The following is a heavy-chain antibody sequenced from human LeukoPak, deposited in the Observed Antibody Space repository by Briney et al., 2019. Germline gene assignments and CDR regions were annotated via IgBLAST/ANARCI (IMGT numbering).Heavy chain of an antibody. J-gene: IGHJ4*02. D-gene: IGHD1-1*01. CDR2: IYYSGST. V-gene: IGHV4-31*11. CDR1: GGSFKGYF. CDR3: ARYAGATGTAY. Sequence: SETLSLTCAVYGGSFKGYFWTWIRQHPGKGLEWIGYIYYSGSTYYNPSLKSRVTISVDTSKNQFSLKVSSVTAADTAVYYCARYAGATGTAYWGQGTLVTVSS.